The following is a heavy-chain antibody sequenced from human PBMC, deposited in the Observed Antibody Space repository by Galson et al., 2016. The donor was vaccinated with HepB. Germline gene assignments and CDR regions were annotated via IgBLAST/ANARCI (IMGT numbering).Heavy chain of an antibody. CDR3: VRDLYSYGHYFYGMDV. Sequence: SVKVSCKASDYTFASYGISWVRQAPGQGLEWMGWISGYNGKTEYVQSLQGRVTMTKDTSTSTVFMELRNLRADDTAVYYCVRDLYSYGHYFYGMDVWGQGTTVTVSS. D-gene: IGHD5-18*01. J-gene: IGHJ6*02. CDR2: ISGYNGKT. CDR1: DYTFASYG. V-gene: IGHV1-18*01.